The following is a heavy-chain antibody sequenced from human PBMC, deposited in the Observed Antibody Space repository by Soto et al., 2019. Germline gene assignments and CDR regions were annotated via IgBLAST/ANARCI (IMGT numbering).Heavy chain of an antibody. Sequence: QAHLVQSGGEVKKPGASVKVSCKASGYSFTSFGISWVRQAPGQGLEWVGWISAYDGKTKYGQKFQGRVNMITDTSTTTTFMELRSLKSDDTAVYFCARRSRGKNHFYEDYFYDMDVWGQGTTVTVSS. CDR2: ISAYDGKT. J-gene: IGHJ6*02. CDR3: ARRSRGKNHFYEDYFYDMDV. D-gene: IGHD3-3*02. V-gene: IGHV1-18*01. CDR1: GYSFTSFG.